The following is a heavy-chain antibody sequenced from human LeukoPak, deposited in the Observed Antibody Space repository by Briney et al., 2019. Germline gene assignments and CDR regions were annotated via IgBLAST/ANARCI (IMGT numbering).Heavy chain of an antibody. Sequence: ASVKVSCKASGYTFTDYGISWVRQAPGQGLEWMGWISTYNGDTNYAQRFQGRVTMTTDTFTSTAYVELGNLRSDDTAIYYCARETSSRYFDYWGQGTLVTVSS. CDR1: GYTFTDYG. CDR2: ISTYNGDT. V-gene: IGHV1-18*01. J-gene: IGHJ4*02. CDR3: ARETSSRYFDY.